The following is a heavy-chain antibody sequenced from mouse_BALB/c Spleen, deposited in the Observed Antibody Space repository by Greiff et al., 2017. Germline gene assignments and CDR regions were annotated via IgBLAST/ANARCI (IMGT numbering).Heavy chain of an antibody. CDR3: ARDKDYSLDY. J-gene: IGHJ2*01. Sequence: DVKLVESGGGLVQPGGSLRLSCATSGFTFTDYYMSWVRQPPGKALEWLGFIRNKANGYTTEYSASVKGRFTISRDNSQSILYLQMNTLRAEDSATYYCARDKDYSLDYWGQGTTLTVSS. V-gene: IGHV7-3*02. D-gene: IGHD1-1*01. CDR1: GFTFTDYY. CDR2: IRNKANGYTT.